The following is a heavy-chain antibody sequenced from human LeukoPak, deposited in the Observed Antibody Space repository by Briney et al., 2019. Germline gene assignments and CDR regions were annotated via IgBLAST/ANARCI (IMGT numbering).Heavy chain of an antibody. J-gene: IGHJ4*02. V-gene: IGHV4-34*01. D-gene: IGHD2-2*01. Sequence: PSETLSLTCAVYGGSFSGYYWSWIRQPPGKGLEWIGEINHSGSTNYNPSLKSRVTISVDTSKNQFSLKLSSGTAADTAVYYCARGGGLYCSSTSCSNDWGQGTLVTVSS. CDR3: ARGGGLYCSSTSCSND. CDR1: GGSFSGYY. CDR2: INHSGST.